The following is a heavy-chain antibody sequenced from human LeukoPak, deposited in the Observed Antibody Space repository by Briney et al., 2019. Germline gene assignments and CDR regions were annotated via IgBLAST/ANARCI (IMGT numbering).Heavy chain of an antibody. CDR3: ARDHVTMVRGVINNNWFDP. Sequence: SETLSLTCTVSGGSISSYYWSWIRQPAGKGLEWIGRIYTSGSTNYNPSLKSRVTMSVDTSKNQFSLKLSSVTAADTAVYYCARDHVTMVRGVINNNWFDPWGQGTLVTVSS. D-gene: IGHD3-10*01. V-gene: IGHV4-4*07. J-gene: IGHJ5*02. CDR2: IYTSGST. CDR1: GGSISSYY.